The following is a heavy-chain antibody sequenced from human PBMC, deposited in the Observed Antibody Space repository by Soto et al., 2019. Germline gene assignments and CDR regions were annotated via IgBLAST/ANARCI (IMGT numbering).Heavy chain of an antibody. CDR2: ISPYNGDT. J-gene: IGHJ4*02. Sequence: QVQLVQSGAEVKKPGASVKVSCKASSYTFTSYGISWVRQAPGQGLEWMGWISPYNGDTNYAQNLKGRVTMTTDTSTNTAYMELRNLRFDDTAVYYCSRDSYRILNFAYWGQGTPVTVSS. CDR3: SRDSYRILNFAY. V-gene: IGHV1-18*01. CDR1: SYTFTSYG.